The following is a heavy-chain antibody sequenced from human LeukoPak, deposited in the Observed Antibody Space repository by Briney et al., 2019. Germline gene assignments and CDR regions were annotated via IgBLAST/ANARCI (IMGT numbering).Heavy chain of an antibody. CDR3: ARPRGDSSGYSNWYFDL. CDR2: IYTSGST. Sequence: SSETLSLTCTVSGGSISSGSYYWSWIRQPAGKGLEWIGRIYTSGSTNYNPSLKSRVTISVDTSKNQFSLKLSSVTAADTAVYYCARPRGDSSGYSNWYFDLWGRGTLVTVSS. V-gene: IGHV4-61*02. J-gene: IGHJ2*01. D-gene: IGHD3-22*01. CDR1: GGSISSGSYY.